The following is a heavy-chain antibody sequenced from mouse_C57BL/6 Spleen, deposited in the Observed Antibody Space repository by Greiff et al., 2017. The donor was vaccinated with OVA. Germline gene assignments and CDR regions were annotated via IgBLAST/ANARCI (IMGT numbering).Heavy chain of an antibody. CDR2: INPNNGGT. V-gene: IGHV1-26*01. Sequence: VQLQQSGPELVKPGASVKISCKASGYTFTDYYMNWVKQSHGKSLEWIGDINPNNGGTSYNQKFKGKATLTVDKHSSTAYMELRTLAYEDAAVYYIAKCGSIYYAMDYWGQGTSVTVSS. CDR1: GYTFTDYY. J-gene: IGHJ4*01. CDR3: AKCGSIYYAMDY. D-gene: IGHD1-1*01.